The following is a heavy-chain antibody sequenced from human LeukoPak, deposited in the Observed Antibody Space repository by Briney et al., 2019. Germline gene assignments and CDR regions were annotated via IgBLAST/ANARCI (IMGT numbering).Heavy chain of an antibody. Sequence: SETLSLTCAVYGGSFSGYYWSWIRQSPGKGLEWIGEINHSGSTNYNPSLKSRVTISVDTSKNQFSLKLSSVTAADTAVYYCASPGAGGNSAGLDYWGQGTLVTVSS. D-gene: IGHD4-23*01. CDR3: ASPGAGGNSAGLDY. CDR1: GGSFSGYY. J-gene: IGHJ4*02. CDR2: INHSGST. V-gene: IGHV4-34*01.